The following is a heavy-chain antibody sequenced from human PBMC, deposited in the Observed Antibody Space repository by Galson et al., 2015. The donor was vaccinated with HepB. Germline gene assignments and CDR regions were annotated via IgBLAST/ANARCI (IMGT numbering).Heavy chain of an antibody. CDR1: RFTFSTYW. CDR2: IKQDGSEQ. J-gene: IGHJ4*02. Sequence: SLRLSCAASRFTFSTYWMSWVRQAPGKGLEWVASIKQDGSEQYYVDSVKGRFTISRDNAKNSLYLQMNSLRAEDTAMYYCAREYGGGYYDSSGYSGDCFDSWGQGTLVTVSS. D-gene: IGHD3-22*01. V-gene: IGHV3-7*03. CDR3: AREYGGGYYDSSGYSGDCFDS.